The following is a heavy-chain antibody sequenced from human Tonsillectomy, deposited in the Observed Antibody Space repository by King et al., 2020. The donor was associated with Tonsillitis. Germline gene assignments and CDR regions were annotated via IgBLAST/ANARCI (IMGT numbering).Heavy chain of an antibody. CDR1: GFTFSSIK. Sequence: EVQLVESGGGRNRLGGSRNPSFPALGFTFSSIKWNWFGQPQGRGRGWFSYFFVGGIKTTYAAPVKGRFTISRDNAKNSLYLQMNSLRAEDTAVYYCARAMVRGPGFGRRDRFPKWFDPWGQGVLVTVSS. CDR2: FFVGGIKT. CDR3: ARAMVRGPGFGRRDRFPKWFDP. V-gene: IGHV3-48*03. D-gene: IGHD3-10*01. J-gene: IGHJ5*02.